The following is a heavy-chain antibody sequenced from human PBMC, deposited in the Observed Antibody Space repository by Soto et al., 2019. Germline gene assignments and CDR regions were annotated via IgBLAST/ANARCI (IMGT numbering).Heavy chain of an antibody. CDR1: GYTFTSYA. D-gene: IGHD6-25*01. Sequence: QVQLVQSGAEVKKPGASVKVSCKASGYTFTSYAMHWVRQAPGQRLEWMGWINAGNGNTKYSQKFQGRVTITRDTSASTAYMELSSLRSEDTAVYYCAKDAAKDLRWYFDLWGRGTLVTVSS. V-gene: IGHV1-3*01. J-gene: IGHJ2*01. CDR3: AKDAAKDLRWYFDL. CDR2: INAGNGNT.